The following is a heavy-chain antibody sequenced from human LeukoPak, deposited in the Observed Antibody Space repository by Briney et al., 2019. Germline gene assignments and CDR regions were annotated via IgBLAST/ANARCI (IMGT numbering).Heavy chain of an antibody. V-gene: IGHV4-59*12. CDR2: IYYSGST. CDR3: ARTVAGKLVFGY. D-gene: IGHD6-19*01. Sequence: PSETLSLTCTVSGGSMRSYYWSWIRQPPGKGLEWIGYIYYSGSTIYNPSLKSRVTISVDTSQNQFSLKLSSVTAADTAVFYCARTVAGKLVFGYWGQGTLVTVSS. CDR1: GGSMRSYY. J-gene: IGHJ4*02.